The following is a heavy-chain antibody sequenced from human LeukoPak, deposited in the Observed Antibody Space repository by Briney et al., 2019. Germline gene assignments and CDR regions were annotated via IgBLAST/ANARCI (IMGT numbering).Heavy chain of an antibody. CDR1: GYTFTSYG. V-gene: IGHV1-18*04. CDR3: ARDPNMTMVRGEFDY. D-gene: IGHD3-10*01. J-gene: IGHJ4*02. CDR2: ISGYKGKK. Sequence: ASVKVSCKASGYTFTSYGISWVRQAPGQGLEGMGWISGYKGKKDYAQRLQGRVTMTTNTSTSTAYMKLRSLRSDDTAVYYCARDPNMTMVRGEFDYWGQGTLVTASS.